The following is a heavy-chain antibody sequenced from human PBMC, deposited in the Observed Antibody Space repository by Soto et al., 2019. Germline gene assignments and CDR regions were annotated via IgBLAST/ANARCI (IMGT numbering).Heavy chain of an antibody. D-gene: IGHD2-15*01. CDR1: GFTFSNYW. J-gene: IGHJ4*02. CDR2: IDTDGSTT. Sequence: EVHLVESGGAVVQPGGSLRLSCATSGFTFSNYWMHWVRQVPGRGLVWVSRIDTDGSTTSYADFAKGRFTISRDNAKSTLDLQINSLRAEDTAIYYCACSRRPARLGPKGAIDYWGQGTLVTVSS. CDR3: ACSRRPARLGPKGAIDY. V-gene: IGHV3-74*01.